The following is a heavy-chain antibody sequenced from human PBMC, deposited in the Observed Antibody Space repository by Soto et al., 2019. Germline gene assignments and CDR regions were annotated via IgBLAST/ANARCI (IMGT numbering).Heavy chain of an antibody. V-gene: IGHV3-48*02. Sequence: PGGSLRLSCAASGFTFSSYDMNWVRQAPGKGLEWVSYISSSSGTIYYADSVKGRFTISRDNAKNSLYLQMNSLRDEDTAVYYCARGADYDSSGIRLNWFDPWGQGTLVTVSS. CDR2: ISSSSGTI. CDR3: ARGADYDSSGIRLNWFDP. J-gene: IGHJ5*02. D-gene: IGHD3-22*01. CDR1: GFTFSSYD.